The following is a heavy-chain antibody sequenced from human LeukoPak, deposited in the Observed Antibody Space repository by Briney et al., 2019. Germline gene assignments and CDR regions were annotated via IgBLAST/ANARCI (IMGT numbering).Heavy chain of an antibody. J-gene: IGHJ5*02. CDR1: GFTFSSYS. D-gene: IGHD3-3*01. CDR3: ARCTIFGVVTGGWFDP. CDR2: ISSSSSYI. Sequence: GGSLRLSCAASGFTFSSYSMNWVRQAPGKGLEWVSSISSSSSYIYYADSVKGRFTISRDNAKNSLYLQMNSLRAEDTAVYYCARCTIFGVVTGGWFDPWGQGTLVTVSS. V-gene: IGHV3-21*04.